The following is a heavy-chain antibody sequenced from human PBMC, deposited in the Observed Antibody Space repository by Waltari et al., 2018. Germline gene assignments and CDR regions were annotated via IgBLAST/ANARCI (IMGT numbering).Heavy chain of an antibody. CDR3: ATWSGYGSGWYFDL. D-gene: IGHD3-3*01. CDR1: GFTFSSYA. Sequence: EVQLVESGGGLVQPGGSLRLSCAASGFTFSSYAMSWVRQAPGKGVGWCSVIGGIGVITYYADSVKGRFTISRDNSKNTLYLQMNSLRAEDTAVYYCATWSGYGSGWYFDLWGRGTLVTVSS. J-gene: IGHJ2*01. V-gene: IGHV3-23*04. CDR2: IGGIGVIT.